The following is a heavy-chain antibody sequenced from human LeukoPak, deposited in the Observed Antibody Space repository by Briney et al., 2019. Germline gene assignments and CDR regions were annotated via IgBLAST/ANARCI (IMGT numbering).Heavy chain of an antibody. CDR2: ISYDGSNK. CDR3: ARRVGGMDV. V-gene: IGHV3-30-3*01. J-gene: IGHJ6*02. CDR1: GFTFSGYP. Sequence: GGSLRLSCAASGFTFSGYPIHWVRQAPGKGLEWVAVISYDGSNKYYADSVKGRFTISRDNSKNTLYLQMNSLRAEDTAVYYCARRVGGMDVWGQGTTVTVSS.